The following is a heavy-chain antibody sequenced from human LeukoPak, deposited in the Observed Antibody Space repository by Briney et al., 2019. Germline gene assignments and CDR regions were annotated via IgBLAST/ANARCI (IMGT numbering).Heavy chain of an antibody. CDR3: ATGNRHSGYVRYYYYYGMDV. D-gene: IGHD5-12*01. CDR2: FDPEDGEI. J-gene: IGHJ6*02. V-gene: IGHV1-24*01. Sequence: GASVKVSFKVSGYTLTELSMHWVRQAPGKGREWMGGFDPEDGEIMYAQKFQGRVTMTEDTSTDTAYMELSSLRSEDTAVYYCATGNRHSGYVRYYYYYGMDVWGQGTTVTVSS. CDR1: GYTLTELS.